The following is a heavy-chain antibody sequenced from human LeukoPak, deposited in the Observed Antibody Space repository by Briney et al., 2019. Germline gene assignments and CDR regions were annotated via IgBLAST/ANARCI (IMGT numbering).Heavy chain of an antibody. CDR3: ARGATRRDGYNLEYDAFDI. D-gene: IGHD5-24*01. CDR1: GGSISSNSYY. CDR2: IYYSGGT. J-gene: IGHJ3*02. V-gene: IGHV4-39*07. Sequence: SETLSLTCTVSGGSISSNSYYWGWIRQPPGRGLEWIGSIYYSGGTYYHPSLKSRVTISVDTSKNQFSLKLSSVTAADTAVYYCARGATRRDGYNLEYDAFDIWGQGTMVTVSS.